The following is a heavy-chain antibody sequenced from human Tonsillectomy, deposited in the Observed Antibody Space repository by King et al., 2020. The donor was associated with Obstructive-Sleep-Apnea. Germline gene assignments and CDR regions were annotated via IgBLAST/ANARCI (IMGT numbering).Heavy chain of an antibody. J-gene: IGHJ4*02. Sequence: VQLQESGPGLVKPSQTLSLTCTVSGGSISSGGSYWGCIRQHPGKGLGWSVYIHYSGSTYHNPSLKSRGTISVDTAKNQFSLKLSSVTAADTAGYYCAGSRTIYSGYDWDPPDHWGQGTLVTVSS. CDR1: GGSISSGGSY. D-gene: IGHD5-12*01. V-gene: IGHV4-31*03. CDR2: IHYSGST. CDR3: AGSRTIYSGYDWDPPDH.